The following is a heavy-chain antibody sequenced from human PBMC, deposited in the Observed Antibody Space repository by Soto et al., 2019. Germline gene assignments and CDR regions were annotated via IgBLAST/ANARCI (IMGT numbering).Heavy chain of an antibody. CDR1: GGSISSSSYY. J-gene: IGHJ4*02. V-gene: IGHV4-39*01. Sequence: QLQLQESGPGLVKPSETLSLTCTVSGGSISSSSYYWGWIRQPPGKGLEWIGSIYYSGSIYYNPSLKSRGTISVDTSKNQFSLKLSSVTAADTAVYYCARHTPAISISDHWGQGTLVTVSS. CDR2: IYYSGSI. D-gene: IGHD2-15*01. CDR3: ARHTPAISISDH.